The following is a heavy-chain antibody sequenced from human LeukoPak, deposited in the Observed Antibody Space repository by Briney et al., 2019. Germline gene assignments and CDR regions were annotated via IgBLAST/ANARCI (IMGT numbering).Heavy chain of an antibody. J-gene: IGHJ4*02. D-gene: IGHD4-17*01. V-gene: IGHV4-39*01. CDR3: TRALGDYGVLHDY. CDR2: IYYSGST. Sequence: SETLSLTCTVSGDSISSSSYYWGWIRQPPGKGLEWIGSIYYSGSTYHNPSLKSRATISVDTSKDQFSLKLSSVTAADTAVYYCTRALGDYGVLHDYWGQGTLVTVSS. CDR1: GDSISSSSYY.